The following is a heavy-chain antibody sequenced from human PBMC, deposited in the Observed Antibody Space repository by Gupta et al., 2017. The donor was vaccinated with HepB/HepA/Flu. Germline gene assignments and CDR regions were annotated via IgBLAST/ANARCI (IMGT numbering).Heavy chain of an antibody. D-gene: IGHD4-17*01. CDR3: ARHCPVTTVAFYDY. J-gene: IGHJ4*02. V-gene: IGHV3-11*01. Sequence: QVQLVESGGDLVKPGGSLRLSCEASGFTFSDSYMSWIRQAPGKGLEWLSYISSSGDTIYYADSVKGRFTISRDNAKNSLYLQMNSLRADDTAVYYCARHCPVTTVAFYDYWGQGALVTVSS. CDR1: GFTFSDSY. CDR2: ISSSGDTI.